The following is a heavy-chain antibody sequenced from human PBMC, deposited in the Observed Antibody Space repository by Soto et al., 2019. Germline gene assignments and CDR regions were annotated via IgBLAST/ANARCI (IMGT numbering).Heavy chain of an antibody. D-gene: IGHD4-17*01. CDR1: GYTFTSYG. V-gene: IGHV1-18*01. Sequence: ASVKFSCKASGYTFTSYGISWVRPAPGQGLEWMGWISAYNGNTNYAQKLQGRVTMTTDTSTSTAYMELSSLRSEDTAVYYCARGGPTVTYYYGMDVWGQGTTVTVSS. CDR3: ARGGPTVTYYYGMDV. J-gene: IGHJ6*02. CDR2: ISAYNGNT.